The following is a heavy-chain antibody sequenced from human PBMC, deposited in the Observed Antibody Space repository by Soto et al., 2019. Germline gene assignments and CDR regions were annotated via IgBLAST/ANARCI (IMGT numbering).Heavy chain of an antibody. CDR1: GYTFVSYG. Sequence: QIQLVQSAAEVKKPGASVKVSCKTSGYTFVSYGISWVRQAPGQGLEWMGWISPYNGNTNFAQRFRGRFTLTTDTSTDIVYMALGSLHSDDTAVYYCARDQHFFDSSGYYDHWGQGTLITVSS. V-gene: IGHV1-18*04. CDR3: ARDQHFFDSSGYYDH. J-gene: IGHJ5*02. CDR2: ISPYNGNT. D-gene: IGHD3-22*01.